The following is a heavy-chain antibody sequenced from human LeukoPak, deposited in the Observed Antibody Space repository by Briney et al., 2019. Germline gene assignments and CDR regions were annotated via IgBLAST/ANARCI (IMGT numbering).Heavy chain of an antibody. CDR2: IYYSGST. CDR3: ARRGSNWGYYFDY. D-gene: IGHD7-27*01. Sequence: SETLSLTCTVSGGSISSYYWSWIRQRPGKGLEWIGYIYYSGSTNYNPSLKSRVTISVDTSKNQFSLKLSSVTAADTAVYYCARRGSNWGYYFDYWGQGTLVTVSS. V-gene: IGHV4-59*08. CDR1: GGSISSYY. J-gene: IGHJ4*02.